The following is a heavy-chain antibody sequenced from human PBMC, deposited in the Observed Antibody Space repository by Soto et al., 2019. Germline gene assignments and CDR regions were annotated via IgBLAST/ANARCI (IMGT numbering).Heavy chain of an antibody. D-gene: IGHD6-13*01. Sequence: GGSLRLSCAASGFTVSSNYMSWVRQAPGKGLEWVSVIYSGGSTYYADSAKGRFTNSRDKSKNTLYLQMNSLSAEDTAVYYCSRPYSSSGNAFDIWGQGTMVTVSS. CDR1: GFTVSSNY. CDR3: SRPYSSSGNAFDI. V-gene: IGHV3-66*04. J-gene: IGHJ3*02. CDR2: IYSGGST.